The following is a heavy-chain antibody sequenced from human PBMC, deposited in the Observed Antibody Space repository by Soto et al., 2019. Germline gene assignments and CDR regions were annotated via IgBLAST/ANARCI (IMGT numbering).Heavy chain of an antibody. Sequence: GGSLRLSCAASGFTFSSYAMSWVRQAPGKGLEWVSAISGSGGSTYYAESVKGRFTISRDNSKNTLYLQMNSLRAEDTAVYYCAKDRFPRYYDYVWGSYRYTGYYGMDVWGQGTTVTVSS. CDR3: AKDRFPRYYDYVWGSYRYTGYYGMDV. CDR2: ISGSGGST. D-gene: IGHD3-16*02. J-gene: IGHJ6*02. V-gene: IGHV3-23*01. CDR1: GFTFSSYA.